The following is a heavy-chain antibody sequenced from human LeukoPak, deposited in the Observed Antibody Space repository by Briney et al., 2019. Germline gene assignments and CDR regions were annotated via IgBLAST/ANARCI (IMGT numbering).Heavy chain of an antibody. J-gene: IGHJ5*02. CDR1: GNTFTAYY. CDR3: ASDQAGSVNSFDP. Sequence: ASVKVSCKASGNTFTAYYIHWVRQAPGQGLEWMGRINPNSGGTDYAQNFRGRVTLTRDTSVSTAYMDLTRLRSDDTAVYYCASDQAGSVNSFDPWGQGTLVTVCS. CDR2: INPNSGGT. V-gene: IGHV1-2*06.